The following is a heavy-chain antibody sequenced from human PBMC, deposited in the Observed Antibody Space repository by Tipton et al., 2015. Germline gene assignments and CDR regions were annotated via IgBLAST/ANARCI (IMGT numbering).Heavy chain of an antibody. CDR1: GDSIRNKY. D-gene: IGHD2-21*01. CDR3: ARDILPNWFEP. CDR2: IYGGGSV. J-gene: IGHJ5*02. V-gene: IGHV4-4*07. Sequence: GLVKPSETLSLVCSVSGDSIRNKYWSWIRQAARKGLEWIGRIYGGGSVDYNPSLKGRVTMSVDTSKNEFSLRLTSVSAADTAIYYCARDILPNWFEPWGQGILVTVSS.